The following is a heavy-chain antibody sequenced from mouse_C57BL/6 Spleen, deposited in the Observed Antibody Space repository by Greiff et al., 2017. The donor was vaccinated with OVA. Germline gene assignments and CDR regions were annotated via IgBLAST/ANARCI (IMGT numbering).Heavy chain of an antibody. CDR2: ISDGGSYT. V-gene: IGHV5-4*03. CDR3: ASEYDYGFDY. D-gene: IGHD2-4*01. Sequence: EVKVVESGGGLVKPGGSLKLSCAASGFTFSSYAMSWVRQTPEKRLEWVATISDGGSYTYYPDNVKGRFTISRDNAKNNLYLQMSHLKSEDTAMYYCASEYDYGFDYWGQGTTLTVSS. J-gene: IGHJ2*01. CDR1: GFTFSSYA.